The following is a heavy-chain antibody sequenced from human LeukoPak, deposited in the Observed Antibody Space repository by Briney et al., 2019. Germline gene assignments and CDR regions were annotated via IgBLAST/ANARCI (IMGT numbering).Heavy chain of an antibody. D-gene: IGHD6-19*01. J-gene: IGHJ4*02. V-gene: IGHV3-48*01. Sequence: PGGSLRLSCAASGFTFNSYSMNWVRQSPGKGLEWVSYISSSGTTIYYADSVKGRFTSSRDNAENSLYLQMSSLRAEDTAVYYCAKDRVAVAGNFDYWGQGTLVTVSS. CDR1: GFTFNSYS. CDR3: AKDRVAVAGNFDY. CDR2: ISSSGTTI.